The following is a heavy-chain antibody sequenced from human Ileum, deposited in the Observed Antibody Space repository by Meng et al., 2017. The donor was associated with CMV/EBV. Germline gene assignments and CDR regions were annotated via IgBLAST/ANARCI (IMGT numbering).Heavy chain of an antibody. D-gene: IGHD3-10*01. V-gene: IGHV4-30-4*01. J-gene: IGHJ4*01. CDR2: IFYSGSS. CDR1: GGSISTAGYY. CDR3: ARARRIRGIFFDV. Sequence: VSGGSISTAGYYWSWFRQTPGDGLQWIGHIFYSGSSYYNPSLQSRVSISVDTSKNEFSLKLSSVTAADTAIYYCARARRIRGIFFDVWGRGTLVTVSS.